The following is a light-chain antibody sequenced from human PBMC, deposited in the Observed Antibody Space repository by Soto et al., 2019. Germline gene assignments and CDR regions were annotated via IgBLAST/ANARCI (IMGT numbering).Light chain of an antibody. J-gene: IGLJ1*01. CDR1: SSNIGSNT. CDR3: AAWDDSLNGYV. V-gene: IGLV1-44*01. Sequence: VLTQPPSTSGTPGQRVTISCSGSSSNIGSNTVNWYQHLPGTAPKLLIYSNTQRPSGVPDRFSGSKSGTSASLAVSGLQSEDEADYYCAAWDDSLNGYVFGTGTKVTVL. CDR2: SNT.